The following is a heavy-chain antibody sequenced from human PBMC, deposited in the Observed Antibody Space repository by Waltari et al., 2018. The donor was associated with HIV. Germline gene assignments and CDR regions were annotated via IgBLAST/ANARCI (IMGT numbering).Heavy chain of an antibody. V-gene: IGHV3-74*01. CDR3: ATSVESYDFWSGAYYFDY. CDR1: GFTFSSYW. Sequence: EVQVVESGGGLVQPGGTLRLSCAASGFTFSSYWMHWVRQVPGKGLEWLSRINTDGSSTSYADSVECRCTISRDNAKNTLFLQLYSLRAEDTAVYYCATSVESYDFWSGAYYFDYWGQGTLVTVSS. CDR2: INTDGSST. J-gene: IGHJ4*02. D-gene: IGHD3-3*01.